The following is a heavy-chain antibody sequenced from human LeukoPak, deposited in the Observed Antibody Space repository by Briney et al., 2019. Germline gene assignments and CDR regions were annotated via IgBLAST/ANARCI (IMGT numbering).Heavy chain of an antibody. CDR2: ISFDGSNY. V-gene: IGHV3-30-3*01. J-gene: IGHJ4*02. CDR1: GFTFNSNA. D-gene: IGHD3-16*01. Sequence: GGSLRLSCAASGFTFNSNAMHWLRQAPGKGLEWVAIISFDGSNYYYADSVRGRFTISRDNSNNPLSLQMNNLRPGDTAVYYCARDFDYVWGNPDYWGRGTLVIVSS. CDR3: ARDFDYVWGNPDY.